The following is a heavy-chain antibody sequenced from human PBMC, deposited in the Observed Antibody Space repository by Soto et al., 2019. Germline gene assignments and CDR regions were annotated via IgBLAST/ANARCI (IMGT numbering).Heavy chain of an antibody. D-gene: IGHD4-17*01. CDR1: GGSISSGHYY. V-gene: IGHV4-30-4*01. CDR3: ATMGTPVTGLYYFDY. CDR2: ISYSGTT. J-gene: IGHJ4*02. Sequence: SETLSLTCTVSGGSISSGHYYWSWIRQPPGKGLEWIGFISYSGTTHYSASLRSRVSISVDTSKNQFSLDLSSVTAADTAVYYCATMGTPVTGLYYFDYWGQGTLVTVS.